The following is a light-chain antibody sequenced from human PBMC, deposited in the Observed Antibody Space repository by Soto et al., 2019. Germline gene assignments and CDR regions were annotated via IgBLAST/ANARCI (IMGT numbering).Light chain of an antibody. CDR2: DAS. Sequence: EIVMTQSPATLSVSPGEGATLSCRASQSVDSNLAWYQQKPGQAPRLLIFDASTRATGIPARFSGSGSATEFTLTISSLQSEDFAVYYCQQYNNWPPYTFGQGTNLEIK. CDR3: QQYNNWPPYT. CDR1: QSVDSN. V-gene: IGKV3-15*01. J-gene: IGKJ2*01.